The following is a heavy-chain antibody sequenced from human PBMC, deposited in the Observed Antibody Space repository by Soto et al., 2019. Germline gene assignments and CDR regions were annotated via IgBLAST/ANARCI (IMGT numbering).Heavy chain of an antibody. CDR2: ISGSGFKK. D-gene: IGHD1-26*01. CDR1: GLIFENFG. J-gene: IGHJ5*02. V-gene: IGHV3-23*01. CDR3: AKNQGVELVPLATVDWFDP. Sequence: GGCLRRSCAASGLIFENFGMSWVRQAPGKGLEWISSISGSGFKKYYADSVKGRFTISRDNSKSTVYLELNNLSAEDTAVYHCAKNQGVELVPLATVDWFDPWGQGSVVTVSS.